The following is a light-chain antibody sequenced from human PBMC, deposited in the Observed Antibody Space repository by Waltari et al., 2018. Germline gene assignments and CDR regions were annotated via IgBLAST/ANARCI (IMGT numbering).Light chain of an antibody. V-gene: IGLV1-44*01. CDR1: ISNIGSYT. CDR2: LNN. J-gene: IGLJ2*01. Sequence: QSELTQPPSVSGSPGQRVTISCYGSISNIGSYTVSWYQQLPGAAPQLIIYLNNRRPSGVPDRFSGSKSGTSASLAISGLQSYDEGEYYCAVWDDMVNGSIFGGGTKLTVL. CDR3: AVWDDMVNGSI.